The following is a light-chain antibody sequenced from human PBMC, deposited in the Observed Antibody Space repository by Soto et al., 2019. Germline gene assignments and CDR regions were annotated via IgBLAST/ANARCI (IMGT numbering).Light chain of an antibody. CDR3: QKYNSAPLT. V-gene: IGKV1-27*01. Sequence: DIQMTQSPSSLSASVGDRVTITCRASQGISNYLAWYQQKPGKVPKLLIYAASTLHSGIPSRFSGSGSGTDFTLIISSMQPEDVATYYCQKYNSAPLTFGGGTKVEIK. J-gene: IGKJ4*01. CDR1: QGISNY. CDR2: AAS.